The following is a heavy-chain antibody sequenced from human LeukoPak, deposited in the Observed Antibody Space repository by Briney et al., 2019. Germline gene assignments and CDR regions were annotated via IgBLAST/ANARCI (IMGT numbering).Heavy chain of an antibody. Sequence: GGSLRLSCAASGFTFSSYSMNWVRQAPGKGREWVSSISSSSSYIYYADSVKGRFTISRDNAKNSLYLQMNSLRAEDTAVYYCARDMRVDDSSGYYTYWGQGTLVTSPQ. CDR3: ARDMRVDDSSGYYTY. D-gene: IGHD3-22*01. CDR2: ISSSSSYI. CDR1: GFTFSSYS. V-gene: IGHV3-21*01. J-gene: IGHJ4*02.